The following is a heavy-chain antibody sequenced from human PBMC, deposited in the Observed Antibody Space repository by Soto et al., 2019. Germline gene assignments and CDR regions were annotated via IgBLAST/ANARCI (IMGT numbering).Heavy chain of an antibody. V-gene: IGHV3-7*01. D-gene: IGHD4-17*01. CDR3: AGEPGRRAVTQETL. CDR1: GFSFSKYW. Sequence: EVQVVESGGGLVQPGGSLRLSCTTSGFSFSKYWMSWVRQAPGKGLEWVANIEEDGTGKYYVDSVKGRFTISRDNAKNAMYLQMSRLRVEDTAVYYCAGEPGRRAVTQETLWGQGTLVTVSS. CDR2: IEEDGTGK. J-gene: IGHJ4*02.